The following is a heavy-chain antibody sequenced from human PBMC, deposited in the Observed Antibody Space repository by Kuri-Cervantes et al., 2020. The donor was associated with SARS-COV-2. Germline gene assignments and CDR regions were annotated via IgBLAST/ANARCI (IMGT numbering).Heavy chain of an antibody. CDR2: IWYDGSNK. CDR3: AREIKYSSSLYPKYYYYGMDV. Sequence: GESLKISCAASGFTFSSYGMHWVRQAPGKGLEWVAVIWYDGSNKYYADSVKGRFTISRDNAKNTLYLQMNSLRAEDTAVYYCAREIKYSSSLYPKYYYYGMDVWGQGTTVTVSS. D-gene: IGHD6-6*01. J-gene: IGHJ6*02. V-gene: IGHV3-33*01. CDR1: GFTFSSYG.